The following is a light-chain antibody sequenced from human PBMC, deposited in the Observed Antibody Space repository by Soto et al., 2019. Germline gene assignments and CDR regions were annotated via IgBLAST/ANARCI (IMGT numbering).Light chain of an antibody. CDR1: QGVSSY. V-gene: IGKV3D-11*01. CDR2: DAS. CDR3: QQRSNWLT. J-gene: IGKJ4*01. Sequence: EIVLTQSPATLSLSPGERATLSCRASQGVSSYLAWYQQKPGQAPRLLIYDASNRATGIPARFSGSGPGTDFTLTISSLELEFFAVYSGQQRSNWLTFGGGTKVNIK.